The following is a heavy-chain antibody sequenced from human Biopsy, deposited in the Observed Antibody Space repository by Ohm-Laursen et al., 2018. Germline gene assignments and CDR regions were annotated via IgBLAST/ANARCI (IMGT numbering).Heavy chain of an antibody. Sequence: TLSLTCAVYGGSFSGYYWSWIRQPPGKGLEWIGEINHSGSTNYNPSLKSRVTISVDTSKNQFSLKPNSVTAADTAVYFCARGLPRIAPMVRGRRTWFDPWGQGTLVTVSS. CDR1: GGSFSGYY. CDR3: ARGLPRIAPMVRGRRTWFDP. J-gene: IGHJ5*02. D-gene: IGHD3-10*01. V-gene: IGHV4-34*01. CDR2: INHSGST.